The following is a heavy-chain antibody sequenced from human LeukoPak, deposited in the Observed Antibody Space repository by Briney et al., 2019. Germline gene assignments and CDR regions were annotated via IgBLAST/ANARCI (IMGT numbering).Heavy chain of an antibody. Sequence: PGGSLRLSCAASGFTFSSYEMNWVRQAPGKGREWVSYISSSGSNIYYADSVKGRFTLSRDYAKNSLYLQMNSLRAEDTAVYYCAELGITMIGGVWGKGTTVTVPS. J-gene: IGHJ6*04. CDR2: ISSSGSNI. D-gene: IGHD3-10*02. CDR3: AELGITMIGGV. V-gene: IGHV3-48*03. CDR1: GFTFSSYE.